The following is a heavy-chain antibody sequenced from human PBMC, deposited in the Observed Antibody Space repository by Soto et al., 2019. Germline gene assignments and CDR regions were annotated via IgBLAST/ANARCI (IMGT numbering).Heavy chain of an antibody. CDR3: ARGSDCSSTSCYAYYYYYMDV. J-gene: IGHJ6*03. Sequence: ASVKVSCKASGYTFTGYYMHWVRQAPGQGLEWMGWINPNSGGTNYAQKIQGWVTMTRDTSISTAYMELSRLRSDDTAVYYCARGSDCSSTSCYAYYYYYMDVWGKGTTVTVSS. CDR2: INPNSGGT. V-gene: IGHV1-2*04. D-gene: IGHD2-2*01. CDR1: GYTFTGYY.